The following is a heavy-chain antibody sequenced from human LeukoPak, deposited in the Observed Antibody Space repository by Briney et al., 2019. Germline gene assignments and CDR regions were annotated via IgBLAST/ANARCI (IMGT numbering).Heavy chain of an antibody. CDR3: ARGHGSGFDWFDP. V-gene: IGHV1-2*02. CDR1: GYTFTGYY. D-gene: IGHD3-10*01. Sequence: ASVKVSCKASGYTFTGYYMHWVRQAPGQGLEWMGWINPNSGGANYAQKFQGRVTMTRDTSISTAYMELSRLRSDDTAVYYCARGHGSGFDWFDPWGQGTLVTVSS. J-gene: IGHJ5*02. CDR2: INPNSGGA.